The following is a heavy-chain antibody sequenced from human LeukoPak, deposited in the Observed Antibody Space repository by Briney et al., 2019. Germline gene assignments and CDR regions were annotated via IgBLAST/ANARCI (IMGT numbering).Heavy chain of an antibody. D-gene: IGHD2-15*01. Sequence: ASVKVSCKASGYTFTGYYMHWVRQAPGQGLEWMGWINPNSGGTNYAQKFQGRVTMTRDTSISTAYMELSRLRSDDTAVYYCAGEYCSGGSCYSGFDPWGQGTLVTVSS. CDR2: INPNSGGT. J-gene: IGHJ5*02. V-gene: IGHV1-2*02. CDR3: AGEYCSGGSCYSGFDP. CDR1: GYTFTGYY.